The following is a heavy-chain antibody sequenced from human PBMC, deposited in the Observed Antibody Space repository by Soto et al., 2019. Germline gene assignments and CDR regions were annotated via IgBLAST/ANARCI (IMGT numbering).Heavy chain of an antibody. D-gene: IGHD2-2*01. CDR1: GGSISSGGYS. CDR2: IYHSGST. J-gene: IGHJ4*02. V-gene: IGHV4-30-2*01. CDR3: ARVLGYCSSTSCALGNFDY. Sequence: LSLTCAVSGGSISSGGYSWSWIRQPPGKGLEWIGYIYHSGSTYYNPSLKSRVTISVDRSKNQFSLKLSSVTAADTAVYYCARVLGYCSSTSCALGNFDYWGQGTLVTVSS.